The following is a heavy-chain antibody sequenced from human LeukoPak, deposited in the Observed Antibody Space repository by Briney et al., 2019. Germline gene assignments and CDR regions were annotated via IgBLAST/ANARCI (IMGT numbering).Heavy chain of an antibody. J-gene: IGHJ4*02. D-gene: IGHD3-22*01. CDR1: GGSISSSRYY. CDR3: ARHSFYYDSSGSYYYFDY. Sequence: PSETLSLTCTVSGGSISSSRYYWGWIRQPPGKGLEWIGSIYYSGNTYSNPSLKSRVTIPVDTSKNQFSLKLSSVTAADTAVYYCARHSFYYDSSGSYYYFDYWGQGTLVTVSS. V-gene: IGHV4-39*01. CDR2: IYYSGNT.